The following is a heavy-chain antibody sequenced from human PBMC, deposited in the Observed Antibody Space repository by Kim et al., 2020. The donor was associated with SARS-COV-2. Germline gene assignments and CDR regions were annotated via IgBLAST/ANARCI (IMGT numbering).Heavy chain of an antibody. Sequence: AYAESVKGRFTVSRDDSQNTLYLQMKSLKSEDTAVYYCTSTDIVSYGKDVWGQGTTVTVSS. V-gene: IGHV3-73*01. CDR3: TSTDIVSYGKDV. D-gene: IGHD3-9*01. J-gene: IGHJ6*02.